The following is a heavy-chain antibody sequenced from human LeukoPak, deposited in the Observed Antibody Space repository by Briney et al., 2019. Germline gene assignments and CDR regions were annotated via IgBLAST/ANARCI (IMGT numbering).Heavy chain of an antibody. CDR2: INPRGST. J-gene: IGHJ4*02. D-gene: IGHD3-22*01. CDR3: AGSDSSGYYPDY. V-gene: IGHV4-34*01. Sequence: SETLSLTCGVYGGSFSGYYWSWIRQPPGKGLEWIGEINPRGSTNYNPSLKSRVTLSADTSKNQFSLTLNSVTAADTAVYYCAGSDSSGYYPDYWGQGTLVTVSS. CDR1: GGSFSGYY.